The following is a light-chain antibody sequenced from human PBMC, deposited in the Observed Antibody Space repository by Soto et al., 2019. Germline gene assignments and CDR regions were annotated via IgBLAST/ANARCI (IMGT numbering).Light chain of an antibody. CDR1: SSDVGGYNY. V-gene: IGLV2-14*03. CDR3: SSYTSSSTVI. J-gene: IGLJ2*01. Sequence: QSALTQPASVSGSPGQSITISCTGTSSDVGGYNYVSWYQQHPGKVPKLMIYDISNRPLGVSNRFSGSKSGNTASLTISGLQAEDEADYYCSSYTSSSTVIFGGGTKLTVL. CDR2: DIS.